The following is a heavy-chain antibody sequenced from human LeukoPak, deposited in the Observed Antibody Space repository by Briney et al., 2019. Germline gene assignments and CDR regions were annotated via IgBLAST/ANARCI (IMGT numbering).Heavy chain of an antibody. V-gene: IGHV4-59*01. J-gene: IGHJ5*02. CDR3: ARSRLRGSYDNWFDP. CDR1: GGSISSYY. CDR2: IYYSGST. Sequence: SETLSLTCTVSGGSISSYYWSWIRQPPGMGLEWIGYIYYSGSTNYNPSLKSRVTISVDTSKNQFSLKLSSVTAADTAVYYCARSRLRGSYDNWFDPWGQGTLVTVSS. D-gene: IGHD1-26*01.